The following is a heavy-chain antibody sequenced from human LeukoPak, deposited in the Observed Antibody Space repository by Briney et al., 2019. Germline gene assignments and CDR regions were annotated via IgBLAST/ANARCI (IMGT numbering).Heavy chain of an antibody. J-gene: IGHJ3*02. D-gene: IGHD5-24*01. CDR3: ARHVTISGPYDASDI. V-gene: IGHV4-61*08. CDR2: IYYSGGT. Sequence: SQTLSLTCTVSGGSINSGDYYWSWIRQPPGKGLEWIGYIYYSGGTDYNPSLKSRVTISVDTSKNQFSLKLRSVTAADTAVYYCARHVTISGPYDASDIWGQGTMVTVSP. CDR1: GGSINSGDYY.